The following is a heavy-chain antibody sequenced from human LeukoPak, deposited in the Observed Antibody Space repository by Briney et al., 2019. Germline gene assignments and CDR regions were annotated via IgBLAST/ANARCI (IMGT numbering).Heavy chain of an antibody. CDR3: ARDFSSAMVTLPFDY. CDR1: GFTFSSYS. D-gene: IGHD5-18*01. J-gene: IGHJ4*02. Sequence: GGSLRLSCAASGFTFSSYSMNWVRQAPGKGLEWVSSISSSSSYIYYADSVKGRFTISRDNAKNSLYLQMNSLRAEDTAVYYCARDFSSAMVTLPFDYWGQGTLVTVSS. V-gene: IGHV3-21*01. CDR2: ISSSSSYI.